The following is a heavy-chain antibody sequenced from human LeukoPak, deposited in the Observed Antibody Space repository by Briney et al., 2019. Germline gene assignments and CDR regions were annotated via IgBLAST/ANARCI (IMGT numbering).Heavy chain of an antibody. CDR2: INPNSGGT. CDR3: ARIRDKVGAFDY. D-gene: IGHD1-26*01. Sequence: ASVKVSCKASGYTFTGYYMHWVRQAPGQGLEWMGWINPNSGGTNYAQKFQGRVTMTRDTSISTAYMELSRLRSDDTAVYYCARIRDKVGAFDYWGQGTPVTVSS. V-gene: IGHV1-2*02. CDR1: GYTFTGYY. J-gene: IGHJ4*02.